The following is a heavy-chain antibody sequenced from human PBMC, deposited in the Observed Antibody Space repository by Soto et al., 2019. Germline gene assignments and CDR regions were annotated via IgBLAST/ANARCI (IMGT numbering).Heavy chain of an antibody. CDR3: ARSNGWYFGLYYYYMDV. J-gene: IGHJ6*03. D-gene: IGHD6-19*01. CDR1: GYTFTSYD. CDR2: MNPNSGNT. Sequence: ASVKVSCKASGYTFTSYDINWVRQATGQGLEWMGWMNPNSGNTGYAQKFQGRVTMTRNTSISTAYMELSSLRSEDTAVYYCARSNGWYFGLYYYYMDVWGKGTTVTVSS. V-gene: IGHV1-8*01.